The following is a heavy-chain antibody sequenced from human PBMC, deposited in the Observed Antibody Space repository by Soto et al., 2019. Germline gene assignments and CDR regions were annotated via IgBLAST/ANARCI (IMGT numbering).Heavy chain of an antibody. V-gene: IGHV4-30-4*01. J-gene: IGHJ5*02. Sequence: QVQLQESGPGLVKPSQTLSLTCTVSGGSISSGDYYWSWIRQPPGKGLEWIGYIYYSGSTYYNPSLKSRFTISVDTSKNQFSLKLSSVTAADTVVYYCARGSTAAADGWFDPWGQGTLVTVSS. CDR3: ARGSTAAADGWFDP. D-gene: IGHD2-2*01. CDR2: IYYSGST. CDR1: GGSISSGDYY.